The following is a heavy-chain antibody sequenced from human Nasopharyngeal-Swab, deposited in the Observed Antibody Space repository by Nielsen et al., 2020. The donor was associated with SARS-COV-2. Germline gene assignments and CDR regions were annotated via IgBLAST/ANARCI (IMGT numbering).Heavy chain of an antibody. CDR2: IYYTGST. CDR1: GGSINSNY. CDR3: ARSVSDYTNNDRFDYFDP. J-gene: IGHJ5*02. Sequence: SETLSLTCTVSGGSINSNYSTWIRQSPGKGLEWIGYIYYTGSTNSNPSLKTRVSISVDTSRNQFSLRLSSVTAADTAVYYCARSVSDYTNNDRFDYFDPWGQGSLVTVSS. D-gene: IGHD4-11*01. V-gene: IGHV4-59*01.